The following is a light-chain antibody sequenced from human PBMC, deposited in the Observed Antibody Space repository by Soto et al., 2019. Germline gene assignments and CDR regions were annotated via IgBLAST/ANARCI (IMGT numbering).Light chain of an antibody. Sequence: EIVLTQYPATLSLAPGERATLSCRASQSVSSYLLWYQQKPGQTPRLLIYDASNRATGIPARFSGSGSGTDFTLTISRLEPEDFAVYYCQQYGSSPWTFGQGTKVDIK. J-gene: IGKJ1*01. V-gene: IGKV3-11*01. CDR2: DAS. CDR1: QSVSSY. CDR3: QQYGSSPWT.